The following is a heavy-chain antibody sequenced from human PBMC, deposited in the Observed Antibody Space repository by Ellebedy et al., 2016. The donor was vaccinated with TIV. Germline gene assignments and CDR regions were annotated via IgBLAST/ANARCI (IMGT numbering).Heavy chain of an antibody. CDR1: GYKFTSYW. J-gene: IGHJ6*02. CDR3: ARRGIELYYGMDV. D-gene: IGHD3-16*01. V-gene: IGHV5-10-1*01. CDR2: IDPSDSYT. Sequence: GESLKISXKASGYKFTSYWINWVRQMPGKGLEWMGRIDPSDSYTNYRPSFQGHVTFSVDKSISTAYLQLSSLKASDTAIYYCARRGIELYYGMDVWGQGTTVTVSS.